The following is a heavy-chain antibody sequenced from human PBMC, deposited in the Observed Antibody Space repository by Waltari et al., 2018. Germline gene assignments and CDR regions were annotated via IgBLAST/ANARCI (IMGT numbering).Heavy chain of an antibody. CDR1: GYSIRGHY. J-gene: IGHJ3*02. Sequence: QVHLQESGPGLVEPSETLSPPCTVSGYSIRGHYCRWTRQPPGKGLEWIGYIFYSATTNYNPSLKSRVTISGDMSKNQLALSLSSVTAADTAVYYCARGFGAYCGDDCSDPFDIWGRGTVVTVSS. V-gene: IGHV4-59*11. CDR2: IFYSATT. CDR3: ARGFGAYCGDDCSDPFDI. D-gene: IGHD2-21*01.